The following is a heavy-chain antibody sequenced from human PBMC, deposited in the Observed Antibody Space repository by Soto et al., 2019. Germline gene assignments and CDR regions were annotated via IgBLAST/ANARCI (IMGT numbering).Heavy chain of an antibody. D-gene: IGHD2-2*03. CDR2: IYYSGST. Sequence: QVQLQESGPGLVKPSQTLSLTCTVSGGSISSGGYYWSWIRQHPGKGLEWIGYIYYSGSTYYNPSLKSRVTISVDTSKNQFSLKLSSVTAADTAVYYCARVGYCISTSCYARGTPKYYFDYWGQGTLVNVSS. CDR1: GGSISSGGYY. V-gene: IGHV4-31*03. CDR3: ARVGYCISTSCYARGTPKYYFDY. J-gene: IGHJ4*02.